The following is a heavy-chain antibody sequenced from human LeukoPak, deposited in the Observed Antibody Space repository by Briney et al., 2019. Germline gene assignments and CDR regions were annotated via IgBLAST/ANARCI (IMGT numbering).Heavy chain of an antibody. CDR3: ARRTYSSSSGFDY. V-gene: IGHV4-59*08. J-gene: IGHJ4*02. CDR1: GGSISSYY. D-gene: IGHD6-6*01. Sequence: SETLSITCTVSGGSISSYYWSWIRQPPGKGLEWIGFFYYSGSTVYNPSLKSRVTISVDTSKNQFSLKLSSVTAADTAVYYCARRTYSSSSGFDYWGRGTLVTVSS. CDR2: FYYSGST.